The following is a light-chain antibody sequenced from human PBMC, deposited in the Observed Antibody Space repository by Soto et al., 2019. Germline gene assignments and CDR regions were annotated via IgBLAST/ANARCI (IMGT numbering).Light chain of an antibody. CDR1: QTISRY. V-gene: IGKV1-39*01. J-gene: IGKJ1*01. Sequence: DIQMTQSPSSLSASVGDTVTIFCRASQTISRYLNWYQQKPGKAPGLVIYAATTLYRGVPSRFSGSGSGTNFTLTVTSLQPEDFATYHCQQSYSSPPTFGQGTHVDVK. CDR3: QQSYSSPPT. CDR2: AAT.